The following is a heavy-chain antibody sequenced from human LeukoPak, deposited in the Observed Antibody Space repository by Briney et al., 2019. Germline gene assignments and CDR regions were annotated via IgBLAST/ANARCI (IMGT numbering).Heavy chain of an antibody. V-gene: IGHV3-23*01. CDR1: GFTLHNHG. Sequence: GSLRLSCEASGFTLHNHGMSWVRQAPGKRLEWISVISGSSLSTYYADSVKGRFTVSRDNSKNTVYLQMSSLRVEDSAIYYCGKDSRPSVTTFRSRWTDYWGQGILVTVSS. J-gene: IGHJ4*02. CDR3: GKDSRPSVTTFRSRWTDY. CDR2: ISGSSLST. D-gene: IGHD4-11*01.